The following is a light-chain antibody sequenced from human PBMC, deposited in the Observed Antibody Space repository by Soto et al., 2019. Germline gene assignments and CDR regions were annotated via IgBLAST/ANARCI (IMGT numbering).Light chain of an antibody. CDR2: AAS. Sequence: AIQMTQSPSSLSASVGDRVTITCRASQGIRNDLGWYQQKPGKAPKLLIYAASSLQSGVPSRFSGSGSGTDFTLTISGLQAEDFATYYCLQDYNYPPTFGQGTKVEIK. CDR3: LQDYNYPPT. V-gene: IGKV1-6*01. J-gene: IGKJ1*01. CDR1: QGIRND.